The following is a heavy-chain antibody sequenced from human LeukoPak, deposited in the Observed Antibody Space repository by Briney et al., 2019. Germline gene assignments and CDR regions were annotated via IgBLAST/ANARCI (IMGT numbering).Heavy chain of an antibody. CDR1: GDTVSNKNAA. Sequence: SPTLSLTCAISGDTVSNKNAAWNWITQSPSRGLEWLGRTYYRSKWYNDYAVSVKGRIDINPDTSKNQFSLQLNSVTPEDTAVYYCAREGVGATMANWGQGTLVTVSS. V-gene: IGHV6-1*01. CDR3: AREGVGATMAN. CDR2: TYYRSKWYN. D-gene: IGHD1-26*01. J-gene: IGHJ4*02.